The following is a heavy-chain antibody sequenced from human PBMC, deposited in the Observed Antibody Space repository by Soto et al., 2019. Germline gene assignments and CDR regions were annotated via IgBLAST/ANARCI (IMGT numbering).Heavy chain of an antibody. Sequence: QVQLVQSGAEVKKPGASVKVSCKASGYTFTSYAMHWVRQAPGQRLEWMGWINAGNGNTKYSQKFQGRVTITRDTSASTAYMELSSLRSEDTAVYYCARAWGCNWNLGVFDYWGQGTLVTVSS. CDR3: ARAWGCNWNLGVFDY. J-gene: IGHJ4*02. CDR2: INAGNGNT. V-gene: IGHV1-3*01. CDR1: GYTFTSYA. D-gene: IGHD1-20*01.